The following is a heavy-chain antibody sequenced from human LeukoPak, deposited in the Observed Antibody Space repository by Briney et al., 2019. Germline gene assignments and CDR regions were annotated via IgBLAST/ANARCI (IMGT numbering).Heavy chain of an antibody. CDR2: IYYSGST. CDR1: GGSISSSSYY. CDR3: ARHFKSAYDPRAFDY. Sequence: SETLSLTCTVSGGSISSSSYYWGWIRQPPGKGLEWIGTIYYSGSTYYNPSLRSRVTISVDTSKNQFSLKLSSVTAADTAVYYCARHFKSAYDPRAFDYWGQGTLVTVSS. J-gene: IGHJ4*02. D-gene: IGHD5-12*01. V-gene: IGHV4-39*01.